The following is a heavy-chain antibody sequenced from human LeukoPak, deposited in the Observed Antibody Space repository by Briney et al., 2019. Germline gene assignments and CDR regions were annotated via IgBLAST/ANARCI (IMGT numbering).Heavy chain of an antibody. D-gene: IGHD6-13*01. CDR3: ARGQQLAHDAFDI. Sequence: ASVKVSCKASGYTFTGYYMHWVRQAPGQGLEWMGWINPNSGGTNYAQMFQGWVTMTRDTSISTAYMELSRLRSDDTAVYYCARGQQLAHDAFDIWGQGTMVTVSS. CDR2: INPNSGGT. V-gene: IGHV1-2*04. CDR1: GYTFTGYY. J-gene: IGHJ3*02.